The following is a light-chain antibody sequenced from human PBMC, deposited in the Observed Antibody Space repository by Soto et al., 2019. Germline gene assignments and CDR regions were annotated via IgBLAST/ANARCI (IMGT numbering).Light chain of an antibody. CDR3: QQHSHWPPWT. V-gene: IGKV3-11*01. J-gene: IGKJ1*01. CDR2: GAS. CDR1: QNVRTF. Sequence: EVVLTQSPATLSLSPGERATLSCRASQNVRTFLDWYQQKPGQAPRLLIYGASNRATGIPARFSGSGSGTDFTLTVGSLEPEDFAVYYCQQHSHWPPWTFGQGTRVEI.